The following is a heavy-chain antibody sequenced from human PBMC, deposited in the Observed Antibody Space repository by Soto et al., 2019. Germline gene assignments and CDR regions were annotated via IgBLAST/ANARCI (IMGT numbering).Heavy chain of an antibody. CDR1: GGSVSSGSYY. J-gene: IGHJ4*02. Sequence: SETLSLTCTVSGGSVSSGSYYWSWIRQPPGKGLEWIGYIYYSGSTNYNPSLKSRVTISVDTSKNQFSLKLSSVTAADTAVYYCARDIDYWGQGTLVTVSS. CDR2: IYYSGST. CDR3: ARDIDY. V-gene: IGHV4-61*01.